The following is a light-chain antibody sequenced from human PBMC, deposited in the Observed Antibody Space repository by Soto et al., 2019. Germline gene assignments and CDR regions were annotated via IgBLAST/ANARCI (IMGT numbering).Light chain of an antibody. J-gene: IGKJ1*01. Sequence: DIVMTQSPDSLAVSLGERATINCKSSQSVLYSSNNKNYLAWYQQKPGQPPKLLIYWAATRESGVSDRFSGSGSGTDFTLTISSLQAEDVAVYYCQQYYSTPHRTFGQGTKVDIK. CDR1: QSVLYSSNNKNY. CDR2: WAA. V-gene: IGKV4-1*01. CDR3: QQYYSTPHRT.